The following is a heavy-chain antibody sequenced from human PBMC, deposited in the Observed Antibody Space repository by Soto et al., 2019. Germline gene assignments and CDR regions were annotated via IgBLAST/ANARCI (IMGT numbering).Heavy chain of an antibody. J-gene: IGHJ5*02. CDR1: GFTFGSYG. D-gene: IGHD2-2*01. CDR2: ISYDGSNK. V-gene: IGHV3-30*18. Sequence: SLRLSCAASGFTFGSYGMHWVRQAPGKGLEWGAVISYDGSNKYYADSVKGRFTISRDNSKNTLYLQMNSLRAEDTAVYYCAKGLKDIVLVQAAIGPYWFDPWGKGTLVTVSS. CDR3: AKGLKDIVLVQAAIGPYWFDP.